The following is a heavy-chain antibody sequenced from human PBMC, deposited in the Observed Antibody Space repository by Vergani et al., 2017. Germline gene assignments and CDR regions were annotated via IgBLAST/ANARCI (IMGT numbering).Heavy chain of an antibody. D-gene: IGHD2-2*01. CDR3: AKDRYCSSTSCYVDY. J-gene: IGHJ4*02. CDR2: ISGPGGGT. V-gene: IGHV3-23*01. Sequence: EVQLLESGGGLVQPGGSLRLSCAASGFTFSSYAMNWVRQAPGKGLEWVSAISGPGGGTYYADSVKGRFTISRDNSKNTLYLQMNSLRAEDTAVYYCAKDRYCSSTSCYVDYWGQGTLVTVSS. CDR1: GFTFSSYA.